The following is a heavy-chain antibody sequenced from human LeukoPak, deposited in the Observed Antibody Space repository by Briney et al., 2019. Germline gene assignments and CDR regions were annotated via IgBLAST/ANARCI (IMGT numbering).Heavy chain of an antibody. J-gene: IGHJ4*02. CDR3: AADCSSNSCYKGGVDY. Sequence: ASVKVSCKASGYTFTSYDMNWVRQATGQGLEGMGWMNPNSGNTGYAQKFQGRVTITADTSTDTAYMELSSLRSEDTAVYYCAADCSSNSCYKGGVDYCGQGPLAPVSS. V-gene: IGHV1-8*01. CDR2: MNPNSGNT. D-gene: IGHD2-2*02. CDR1: GYTFTSYD.